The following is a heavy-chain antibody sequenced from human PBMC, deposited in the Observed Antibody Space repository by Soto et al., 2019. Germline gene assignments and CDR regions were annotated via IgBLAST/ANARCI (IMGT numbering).Heavy chain of an antibody. CDR2: ISFDGTNK. CDR3: AKDTLYPVVSYFYYGLDV. V-gene: IGHV3-30*18. J-gene: IGHJ6*02. CDR1: GFVFADYG. Sequence: GGSLRLSCAASGFVFADYGVHWVRQAPGKGLEWVAVISFDGTNKFYADSVKGRFTISRDNSNNTLYLQMSSLRTEDTAVYYCAKDTLYPVVSYFYYGLDVWGQGTKVTVSS. D-gene: IGHD2-8*01.